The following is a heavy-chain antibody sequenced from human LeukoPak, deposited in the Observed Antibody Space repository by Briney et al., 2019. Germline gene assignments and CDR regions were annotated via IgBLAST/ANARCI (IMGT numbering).Heavy chain of an antibody. V-gene: IGHV4-34*01. Sequence: KPSETLSLTCAVYGGSFSGYYWSWIRQPPGKGLEWIGEINHSGSTNYNPSLKSRVTISVDTSKDQFSLKLSSVTAADTAVYYCARAIYGGYAPYFDYWGQGTLVTVSS. D-gene: IGHD5-12*01. CDR3: ARAIYGGYAPYFDY. J-gene: IGHJ4*02. CDR1: GGSFSGYY. CDR2: INHSGST.